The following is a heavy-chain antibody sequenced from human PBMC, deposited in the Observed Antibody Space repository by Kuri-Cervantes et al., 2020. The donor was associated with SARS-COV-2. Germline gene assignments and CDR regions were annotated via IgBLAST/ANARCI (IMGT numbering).Heavy chain of an antibody. CDR1: GGSFSGYY. CDR3: ARGLVSYFDY. Sequence: SQTLSLTCAVYGGSFSGYYWSWIRQPPGKGLEWIGEINHSGSTNYNPSLKSRVTISVDTSKNQFSLKLSSVTAADTAVYYCARGLVSYFDYWGQGALVTVSS. J-gene: IGHJ4*02. V-gene: IGHV4-34*01. D-gene: IGHD6-6*01. CDR2: INHSGST.